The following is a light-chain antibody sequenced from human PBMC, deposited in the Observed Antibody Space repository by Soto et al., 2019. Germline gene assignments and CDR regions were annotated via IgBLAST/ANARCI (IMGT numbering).Light chain of an antibody. Sequence: DIQMTQSPSSLSASVGDRVTITCQASQDISNHLNWYQQKPGKAPELLIYDASKLEIGVPSRFSGSGSGTDFSFTISGLQTEDIATYYCQQYDNLLLTFGGGTKVELK. CDR3: QQYDNLLLT. CDR2: DAS. J-gene: IGKJ4*01. V-gene: IGKV1-33*01. CDR1: QDISNH.